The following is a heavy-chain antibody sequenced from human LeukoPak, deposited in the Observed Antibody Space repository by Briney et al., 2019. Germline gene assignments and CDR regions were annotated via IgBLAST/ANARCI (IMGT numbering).Heavy chain of an antibody. D-gene: IGHD1-1*01. J-gene: IGHJ6*02. CDR1: GYTLTELS. Sequence: ASVKVSCKVSGYTLTELSMHWVRQAPGKGLEWMGGFDPEDGETIYAQKFQGRVTMTEDTSTDTAYMELSSLRSEDTAVYYCATDRGGTTSGPHNYYGMDVWGQGTTVTVSS. V-gene: IGHV1-24*01. CDR3: ATDRGGTTSGPHNYYGMDV. CDR2: FDPEDGET.